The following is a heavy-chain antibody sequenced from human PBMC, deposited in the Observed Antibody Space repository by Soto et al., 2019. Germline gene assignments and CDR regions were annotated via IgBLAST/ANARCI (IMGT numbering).Heavy chain of an antibody. Sequence: QVQLVESGGGVVQSARSLRLSCAASGFTFSNYGMYWVRQAPGKGLEWVAVIWYDGSNKYYADSVKGRFTISRDNSRNTLYLQMNSLRAEDTAIYYCARVQGRWYGSGSYQGMDVWGQGTTVTVSS. D-gene: IGHD3-10*01. J-gene: IGHJ6*02. V-gene: IGHV3-33*01. CDR2: IWYDGSNK. CDR3: ARVQGRWYGSGSYQGMDV. CDR1: GFTFSNYG.